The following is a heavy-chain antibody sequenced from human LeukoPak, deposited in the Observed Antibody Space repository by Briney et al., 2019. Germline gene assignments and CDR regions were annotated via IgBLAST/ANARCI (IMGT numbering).Heavy chain of an antibody. CDR3: ARQYYYDSSGYYYVGYFDY. D-gene: IGHD3-22*01. J-gene: IGHJ4*02. V-gene: IGHV4-59*08. CDR2: ISDIGSI. CDR1: GGSISSYY. Sequence: SEALSLTCTVSGGSISSYYWSWIRQPPGKGLEWIAYISDIGSINYNPSLKSRVTISLDTSKNQFSLKLSSVTAADTAVYYCARQYYYDSSGYYYVGYFDYWGQGTLVTVSS.